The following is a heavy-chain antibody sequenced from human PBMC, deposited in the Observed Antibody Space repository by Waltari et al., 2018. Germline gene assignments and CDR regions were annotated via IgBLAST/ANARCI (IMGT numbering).Heavy chain of an antibody. J-gene: IGHJ6*02. D-gene: IGHD1-26*01. V-gene: IGHV1-8*01. CDR1: GEPVTSCD. CDR2: MNPKSGNT. Sequence: QVQLVQSGAEVKKPGAAVTGACKASGEPVTSCDRNWVRQASGQGLEWMWGMNPKSGNTNYAQKFLGRVTMTMDISVNTAYMELSSLTSEDTAVYYCAAEKWERQGGYYYFGMDVWGQGTTVTVSS. CDR3: AAEKWERQGGYYYFGMDV.